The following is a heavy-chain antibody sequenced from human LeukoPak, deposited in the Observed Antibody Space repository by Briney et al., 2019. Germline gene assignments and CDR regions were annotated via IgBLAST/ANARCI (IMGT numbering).Heavy chain of an antibody. CDR3: ARGREGIAARWWVEEPRWYFFDP. V-gene: IGHV3-21*01. CDR1: GFTFSSYT. D-gene: IGHD6-6*01. CDR2: ISSSSSYI. J-gene: IGHJ5*02. Sequence: GSLRLSCAASGFTFSSYTMNWVRQAPGKGLEWVSSISSSSSYIYYADSVKGRFTISRDNAMNSLDLQMNSLRAEDTAVYYCARGREGIAARWWVEEPRWYFFDPWGQGTLVTVSS.